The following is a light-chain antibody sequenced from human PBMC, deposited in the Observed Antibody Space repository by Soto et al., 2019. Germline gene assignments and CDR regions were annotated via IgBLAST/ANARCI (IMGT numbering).Light chain of an antibody. CDR3: AAWDDSLNGYV. CDR2: SDN. V-gene: IGLV1-44*01. J-gene: IGLJ1*01. CDR1: NSNIGTNT. Sequence: QSVLTQAPSASETPGQRVTISCSGSNSNIGTNTVNWYQQVPGTAPKLLIYSDNQRPSGVPDRFSGSKSGTSASLAISGPQSEDEADYYCAAWDDSLNGYVFGTGTKVTVL.